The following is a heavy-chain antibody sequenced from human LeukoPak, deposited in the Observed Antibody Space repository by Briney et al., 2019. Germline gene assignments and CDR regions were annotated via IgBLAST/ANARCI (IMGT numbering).Heavy chain of an antibody. CDR2: TDGSGGST. J-gene: IGHJ3*02. V-gene: IGHV3-23*01. CDR1: GFTFSSYA. D-gene: IGHD5-12*01. Sequence: PGGSLRLSCAASGFTFSSYAMSWVRQAPGKGLEWVSATDGSGGSTYYADSVKGRFTISRDNSKNTLYLQMNRLRAEDTAVYYCAKGMTKWLPNAFDIWGQGTLVTVSS. CDR3: AKGMTKWLPNAFDI.